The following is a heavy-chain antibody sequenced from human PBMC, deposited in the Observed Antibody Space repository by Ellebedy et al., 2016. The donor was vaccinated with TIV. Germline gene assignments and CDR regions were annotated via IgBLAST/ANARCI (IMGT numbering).Heavy chain of an antibody. CDR2: IYYSGST. CDR1: GDSMSNYY. V-gene: IGHV4-59*08. J-gene: IGHJ2*01. D-gene: IGHD4-23*01. CDR3: ARLRHYGGDSVWFFDL. Sequence: MPSETLSLTCTVSGDSMSNYYWSWIRQPPGKPLEWIGYIYYSGSTNSNPSLKSRVTISLDTSKNQFSLRLTSVTAADTAMYYCARLRHYGGDSVWFFDLWGRGTLVTVSS.